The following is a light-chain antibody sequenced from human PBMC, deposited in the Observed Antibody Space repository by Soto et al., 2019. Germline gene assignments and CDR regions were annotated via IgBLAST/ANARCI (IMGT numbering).Light chain of an antibody. V-gene: IGLV2-14*01. CDR3: TSFAPGRIYV. CDR1: SSDVAGYNY. Sequence: QSALTQPASVSGSPGQSITISCTGTSSDVAGYNYVSWYQQYPGQAPKLMIYEVTNRPSGVSNRFSGSKSGNTASLTISGLHAEDEAYYYCTSFAPGRIYVFGSGTKVTVL. J-gene: IGLJ1*01. CDR2: EVT.